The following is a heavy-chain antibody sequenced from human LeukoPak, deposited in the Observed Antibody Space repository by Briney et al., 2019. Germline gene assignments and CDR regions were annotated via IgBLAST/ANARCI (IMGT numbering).Heavy chain of an antibody. V-gene: IGHV1-69*13. CDR3: ARERPGYCSSTSCYPEGFDP. CDR2: IIPIFGTA. D-gene: IGHD2-2*01. J-gene: IGHJ5*02. CDR1: GGTFSSYA. Sequence: SVKVSCKASGGTFSSYAISWVRQAPGQGLEWMGGIIPIFGTANYAQKFQGRVTITADESTSTAYMELSSLRSEDTAVYYCARERPGYCSSTSCYPEGFDPWGQGTLVTVSS.